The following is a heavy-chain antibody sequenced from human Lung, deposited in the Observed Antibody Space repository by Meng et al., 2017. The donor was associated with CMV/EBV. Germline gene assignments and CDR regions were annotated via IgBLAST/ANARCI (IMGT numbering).Heavy chain of an antibody. J-gene: IGHJ6*02. CDR1: GFTFRNYW. CDR3: VPHDCAMDV. Sequence: GGSXRLSCAASGFTFRNYWMSWVRQAPGKGLEWVANIKGDGSDKGYVDSVKGRFTISRDNARNSLYMEMNSLRAEDTAVYYCVPHDCAMDVWGQGTTVTVSS. CDR2: IKGDGSDK. V-gene: IGHV3-7*01.